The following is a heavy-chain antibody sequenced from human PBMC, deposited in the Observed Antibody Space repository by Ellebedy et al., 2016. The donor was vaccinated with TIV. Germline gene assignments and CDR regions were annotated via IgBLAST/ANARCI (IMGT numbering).Heavy chain of an antibody. CDR1: GFTFSTYW. V-gene: IGHV3-7*01. CDR3: ARYGGYNSFWY. Sequence: PGGSLRLSCAASGFTFSTYWMNWVRQAPGKGLEWVANIKQDGSEKYYVDSVKGRFTISRDNAKSSLYLQMNSLRAEDTAVYYCARYGGYNSFWYWGQGTLVTVSS. D-gene: IGHD3-22*01. J-gene: IGHJ4*02. CDR2: IKQDGSEK.